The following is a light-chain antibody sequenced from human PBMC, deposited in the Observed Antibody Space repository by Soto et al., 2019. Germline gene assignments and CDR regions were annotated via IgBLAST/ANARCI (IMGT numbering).Light chain of an antibody. CDR1: SSDVGSYHR. V-gene: IGLV2-18*02. CDR3: CSYTSSGTRV. J-gene: IGLJ3*02. Sequence: QSVLTQPPSVSGSPGQSVTISCTGTSSDVGSYHRVSWYQQPPGTAPKLMICQVSKRPSGVPDRFSGSKSGNTASLTISGLQAEDEADYYCCSYTSSGTRVFGGGTKLTVL. CDR2: QVS.